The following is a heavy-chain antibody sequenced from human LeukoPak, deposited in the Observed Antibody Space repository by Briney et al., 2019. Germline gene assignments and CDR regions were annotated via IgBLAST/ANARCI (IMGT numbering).Heavy chain of an antibody. V-gene: IGHV1-46*01. CDR3: AREPRDSLSFDY. Sequence: ASVKVSCKASGYTFTTYYIHWVRQAPGQGLEWMGIINPSAGNTGSAEKFQGRVTMTRDTSTSTVYMELSSLRSEDTAVYYCAREPRDSLSFDYWGQGSLVTVSS. J-gene: IGHJ4*02. CDR1: GYTFTTYY. D-gene: IGHD5-24*01. CDR2: INPSAGNT.